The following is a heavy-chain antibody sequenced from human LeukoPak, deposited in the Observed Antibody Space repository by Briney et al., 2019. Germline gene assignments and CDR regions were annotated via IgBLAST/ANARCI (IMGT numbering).Heavy chain of an antibody. CDR3: ARAPYYYDSSGYYSHFDY. CDR1: GFTFSSYG. CDR2: ISDSGSTI. Sequence: PGGSLRLSCAASGFTFSSYGMHWVRQAPGKGLECVSYISDSGSTIYYADSVKGRFTISRDNAKNSLYLQMNSLRAEDTAVYYCARAPYYYDSSGYYSHFDYWGQGTLVTVSS. J-gene: IGHJ4*02. D-gene: IGHD3-22*01. V-gene: IGHV3-48*04.